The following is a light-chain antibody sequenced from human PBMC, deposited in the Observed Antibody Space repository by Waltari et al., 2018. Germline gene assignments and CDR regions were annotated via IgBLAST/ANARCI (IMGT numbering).Light chain of an antibody. CDR3: NSRDSSDDHLDV. V-gene: IGLV3-19*01. CDR1: SLRSYY. Sequence: SSELTQDPAVSVALGPTVRITCQGGSLRSYYASWDQQKPGRAPVLVIYGKNNRPSGIPDRFSGSSSGNTASLTITGAQAEDEADYYCNSRDSSDDHLDVFGTGTKVTVL. J-gene: IGLJ1*01. CDR2: GKN.